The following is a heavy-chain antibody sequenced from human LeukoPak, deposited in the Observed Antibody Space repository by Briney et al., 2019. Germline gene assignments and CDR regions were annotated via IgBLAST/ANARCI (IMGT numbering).Heavy chain of an antibody. CDR1: GFTLSSHN. CDR3: ASPAVAGYFDY. V-gene: IGHV3-21*01. CDR2: ISRDSRNI. J-gene: IGHJ4*02. Sequence: GGSLRLSCAPSGFTLSSHNMNWVRQAPGKGLEWVSFISRDSRNIYYADSVKGRFTISRDNAKNSLFLQMNSLRAEDTAVYYCASPAVAGYFDYWGEGALVTVSS. D-gene: IGHD6-13*01.